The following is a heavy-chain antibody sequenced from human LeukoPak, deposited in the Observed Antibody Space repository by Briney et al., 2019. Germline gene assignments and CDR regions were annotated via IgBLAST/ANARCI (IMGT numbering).Heavy chain of an antibody. J-gene: IGHJ4*02. V-gene: IGHV3-21*01. D-gene: IGHD5-18*01. CDR2: ITTSSSYI. CDR1: GFTFSSSD. Sequence: PGGSLRLSCAASGFTFSSSDMHWVRQAPGKGLEWVSSITTSSSYIYYADSVKGRFTISRDNAKNSLYLQMNSLRAEDTAVYYCARDLGGYSYGSHFDYWGQGTLVTVSS. CDR3: ARDLGGYSYGSHFDY.